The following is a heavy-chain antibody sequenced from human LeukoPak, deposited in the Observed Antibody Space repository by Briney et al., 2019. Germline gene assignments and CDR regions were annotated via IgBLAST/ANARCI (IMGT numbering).Heavy chain of an antibody. J-gene: IGHJ4*02. CDR2: ISGSGGST. CDR3: AKSGSSLHSDY. CDR1: GFTFSSYA. V-gene: IGHV3-23*01. D-gene: IGHD1-26*01. Sequence: GASLRLSCAASGFTFSSYAMSWVRQAPGKGLEWVSAISGSGGSTYYADSVKGRFTISRDNYKNTLYLQMNSLRAEDTAVYYCAKSGSSLHSDYWGQGTLVTVSS.